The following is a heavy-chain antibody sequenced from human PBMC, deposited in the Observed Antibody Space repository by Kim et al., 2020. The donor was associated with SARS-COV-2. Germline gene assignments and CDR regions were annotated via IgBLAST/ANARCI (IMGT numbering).Heavy chain of an antibody. D-gene: IGHD3-10*01. CDR1: GYTFTSYA. V-gene: IGHV7-4-1*02. CDR3: ARLGITMVRGQMVDYYYYGMDV. Sequence: ASVKVSCKASGYTFTSYAMNWVRQAPGQGLEWMGWINTNTGNPTYAQGFTGRFVFSLDTSVSTAYLQISSLKAEDTAVYYCARLGITMVRGQMVDYYYYGMDVWGQGTTVTVSS. CDR2: INTNTGNP. J-gene: IGHJ6*02.